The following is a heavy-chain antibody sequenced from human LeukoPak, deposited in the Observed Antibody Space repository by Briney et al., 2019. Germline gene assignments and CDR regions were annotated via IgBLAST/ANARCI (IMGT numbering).Heavy chain of an antibody. Sequence: PGGSLRLSCAASGFTFSSYAMSWVRQAPGKGLEWVSAISGSGGSTYYADSVKGRFTISRDNSKNTLYLQMNSLRAEDTAVYYCAKVQGGSSSPPYFDYWGQGTLVTVSS. V-gene: IGHV3-23*01. D-gene: IGHD6-6*01. CDR2: ISGSGGST. CDR1: GFTFSSYA. J-gene: IGHJ4*02. CDR3: AKVQGGSSSPPYFDY.